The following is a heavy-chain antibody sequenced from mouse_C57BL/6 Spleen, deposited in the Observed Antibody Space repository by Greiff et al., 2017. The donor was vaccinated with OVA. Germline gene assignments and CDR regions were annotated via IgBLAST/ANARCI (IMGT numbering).Heavy chain of an antibody. CDR1: GYTFTDYY. CDR2: IFPGSGST. Sequence: VQLQESGPELVKPGASVKISCKASGYTFTDYYINWVKQRPGQGLEWIGWIFPGSGSTYYNEKFKGKATLTVDKSSSTAYMLLSSLTSEDSAVYFCARSGYGNYPYYFDYWGQGTTLTVSS. J-gene: IGHJ2*01. CDR3: ARSGYGNYPYYFDY. D-gene: IGHD2-10*02. V-gene: IGHV1-75*01.